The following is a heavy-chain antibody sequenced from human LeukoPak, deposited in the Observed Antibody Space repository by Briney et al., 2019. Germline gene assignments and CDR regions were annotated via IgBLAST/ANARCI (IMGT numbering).Heavy chain of an antibody. Sequence: PSETLSLTCSVSGASISGGTYYWGWIRRPPGKGLEWIGSIYYTGSTYDNPSLKSRVTISVDTSKNQFSLKLSSVTAADTAVYYCARRGGSGRAFDYWGQGTLVTVSS. D-gene: IGHD1-26*01. CDR1: GASISGGTYY. J-gene: IGHJ4*02. V-gene: IGHV4-39*01. CDR3: ARRGGSGRAFDY. CDR2: IYYTGST.